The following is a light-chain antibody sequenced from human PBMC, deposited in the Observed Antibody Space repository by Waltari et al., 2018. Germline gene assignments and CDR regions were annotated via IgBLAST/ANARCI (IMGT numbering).Light chain of an antibody. Sequence: EIVLTQSPGTLSLSPGERATLPCRASQSGSSSYLAWYQQKPGQAPRLLIYGASSRATGIPDRFSGSGSGTDFTLTISRLEPEDFAVYYCQQYGSSPMFAFGQGTKLEIK. CDR2: GAS. CDR1: QSGSSSY. CDR3: QQYGSSPMFA. J-gene: IGKJ2*01. V-gene: IGKV3-20*01.